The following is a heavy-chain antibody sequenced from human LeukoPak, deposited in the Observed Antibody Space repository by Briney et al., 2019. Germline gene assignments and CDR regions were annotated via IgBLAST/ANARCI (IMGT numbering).Heavy chain of an antibody. CDR2: IWYDGSNK. J-gene: IGHJ4*02. CDR1: GFISRSYG. CDR3: ARGSYTSSWYGVFDY. V-gene: IGHV3-33*01. Sequence: PGRCLRLSCAASGFISRSYGMHWVREAPGTGLEWVAVIWYDGSNKYYAGSVKGRFTISRDNSKNTLYLQMNSLRGEDTAVYYCARGSYTSSWYGVFDYWGQGTLVTVSS. D-gene: IGHD6-13*01.